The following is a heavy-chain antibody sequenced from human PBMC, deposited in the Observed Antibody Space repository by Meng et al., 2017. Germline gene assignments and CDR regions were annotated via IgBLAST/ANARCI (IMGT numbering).Heavy chain of an antibody. J-gene: IGHJ5*02. CDR2: VSDGGYN. D-gene: IGHD3-22*01. CDR1: GGSFSCHY. V-gene: IGHV4-34*01. CDR3: ARNRYDRSTHVFDP. Sequence: QVQLQQWGAGLLKPSETLSRNCTVYGGSFSCHYWSWIRQAPGEGLEWIGEVSDGGYNKYNPALKSRVTVSGDTSKNEVSLKLISVTAADTAVYYCARNRYDRSTHVFDPWGQGTLVTVSS.